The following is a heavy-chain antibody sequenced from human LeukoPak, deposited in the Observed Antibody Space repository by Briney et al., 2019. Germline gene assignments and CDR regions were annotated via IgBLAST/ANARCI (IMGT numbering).Heavy chain of an antibody. Sequence: GGSLRLSCAASGFTFSNFAMSWVRPAPGKGLEWVSSISSSSSYIYYADSVKGRFTISRDNAKNSLYLQMNRLRAEDTAVYYCARAQHCSSTSCYAGDAFDIWGQGTMVTVSS. CDR3: ARAQHCSSTSCYAGDAFDI. V-gene: IGHV3-21*01. CDR2: ISSSSSYI. J-gene: IGHJ3*02. CDR1: GFTFSNFA. D-gene: IGHD2-2*01.